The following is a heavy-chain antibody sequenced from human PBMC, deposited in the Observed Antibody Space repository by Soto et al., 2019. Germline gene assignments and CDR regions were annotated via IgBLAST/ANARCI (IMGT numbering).Heavy chain of an antibody. CDR3: ARVNHRGLQVWYFDL. Sequence: QVQLVQSGAEVKKPGSSVTVSCKASGGTFSSYTISWVRQAPGQGLEWMGGIIPIFGTANYAQKFQGRVTITADESTSTAYMELSSLRSEDTAVYYCARVNHRGLQVWYFDLWGRGTLVTVSS. J-gene: IGHJ2*01. CDR1: GGTFSSYT. V-gene: IGHV1-69*12. D-gene: IGHD1-26*01. CDR2: IIPIFGTA.